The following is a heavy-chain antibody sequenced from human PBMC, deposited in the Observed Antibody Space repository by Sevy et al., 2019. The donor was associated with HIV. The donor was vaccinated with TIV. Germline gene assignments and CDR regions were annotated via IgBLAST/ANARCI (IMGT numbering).Heavy chain of an antibody. J-gene: IGHJ4*02. CDR2: IYYSGNT. Sequence: SETLSLTCTVSGGSISSFYWSWIRQPPGKGLEWIGYIYYSGNTNYGPSLKSRVTISLDTSNNQFSLNLSSVTAADTAVYYCARGQYSYGDWREFDYWGQGTLVTVSS. CDR1: GGSISSFY. CDR3: ARGQYSYGDWREFDY. D-gene: IGHD5-18*01. V-gene: IGHV4-59*01.